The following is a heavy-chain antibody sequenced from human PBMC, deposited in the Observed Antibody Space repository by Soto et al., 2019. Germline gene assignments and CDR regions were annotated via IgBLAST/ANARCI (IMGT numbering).Heavy chain of an antibody. CDR3: AREYSRGCPTSGY. J-gene: IGHJ4*02. V-gene: IGHV3-30-3*01. Sequence: QVQLVESGGGVVQPGRSLRLSCAASGFTFSSYAMHWVRQAPGKGLEWVAVISYDGSNKYYADSVKGRFTISRDNSKNTLYLKMDSLRAEDPAVYYCAREYSRGCPTSGYWGQGTLVPVSS. CDR1: GFTFSSYA. D-gene: IGHD6-19*01. CDR2: ISYDGSNK.